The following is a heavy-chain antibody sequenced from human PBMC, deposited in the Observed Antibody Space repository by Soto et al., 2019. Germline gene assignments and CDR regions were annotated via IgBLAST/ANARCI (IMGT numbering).Heavy chain of an antibody. Sequence: SVKVSCKASGGTFSSYTISWVRQAPGQGLEWMGRIIPILGIANYAQKFQGRVTITADKSTSTAYMELSSLRSEDTAVYYCVRDIVVPMYYYYGMDVWGQGTTVTVSS. CDR2: IIPILGIA. CDR1: GGTFSSYT. D-gene: IGHD2-15*01. CDR3: VRDIVVPMYYYYGMDV. J-gene: IGHJ6*02. V-gene: IGHV1-69*04.